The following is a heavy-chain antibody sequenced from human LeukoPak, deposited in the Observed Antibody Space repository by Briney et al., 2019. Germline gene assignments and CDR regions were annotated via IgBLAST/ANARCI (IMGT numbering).Heavy chain of an antibody. CDR1: GFTFGSYD. D-gene: IGHD3-10*01. CDR2: ISTAGDP. CDR3: ARGVRGVFGNWFDP. J-gene: IGHJ5*02. V-gene: IGHV3-13*05. Sequence: SGGSLRLSCAASGFTFGSYDMHWVRQVIGKGLEWVSAISTAGDPYYPGSVKGRLTISREDAKNSLYLQMNSLRAGDTAVYYCARGVRGVFGNWFDPWGQGTLVTVSS.